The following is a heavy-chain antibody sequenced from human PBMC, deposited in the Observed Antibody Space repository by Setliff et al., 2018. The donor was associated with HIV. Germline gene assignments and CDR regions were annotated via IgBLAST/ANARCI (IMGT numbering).Heavy chain of an antibody. V-gene: IGHV3-30*04. D-gene: IGHD1-7*01. CDR3: ARDRGNWNYVEAFDI. CDR1: GFTFSSYA. J-gene: IGHJ3*02. Sequence: GSLRLSCAASGFTFSSYAMHWVRQAPGKGLEWVAVISYDGGNKYYADSVKGRFTISRDNSKNTLYLQMNSLRAEDTAVYYCARDRGNWNYVEAFDIWGQGTMVTVSS. CDR2: ISYDGGNK.